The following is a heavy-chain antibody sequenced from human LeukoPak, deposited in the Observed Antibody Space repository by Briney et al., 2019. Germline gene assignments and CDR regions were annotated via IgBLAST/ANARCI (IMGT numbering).Heavy chain of an antibody. J-gene: IGHJ4*02. CDR3: ASTDYGSAYFGY. V-gene: IGHV4-59*01. CDR2: IHDSGST. D-gene: IGHD3-10*01. CDR1: GGSISSDY. Sequence: SETLSLTCTVSGGSISSDYWSWIPHPPRKGRECIGHIHDSGSTNYNPSLRSRVTISVDTSNNQFYLKLSSVTAAATDVYYCASTDYGSAYFGYWGQGTLVTVSA.